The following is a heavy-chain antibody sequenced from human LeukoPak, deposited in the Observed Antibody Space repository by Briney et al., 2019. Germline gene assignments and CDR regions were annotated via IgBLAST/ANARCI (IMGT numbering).Heavy chain of an antibody. J-gene: IGHJ4*02. V-gene: IGHV3-7*05. Sequence: AGGSLRLSCAASGFTFSIDWMSWARQPPGKGLEWVAKINQDGSEKYYVDSVKGRFTISRDNAKNSLYLQMNSLRAEDTAVYYCARGTYYYDSWGEGTPVTVSS. CDR3: ARGTYYYDS. CDR1: GFTFSIDW. D-gene: IGHD3-22*01. CDR2: INQDGSEK.